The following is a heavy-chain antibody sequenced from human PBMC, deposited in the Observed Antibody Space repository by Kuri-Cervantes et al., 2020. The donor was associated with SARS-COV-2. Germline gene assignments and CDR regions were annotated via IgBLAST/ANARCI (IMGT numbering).Heavy chain of an antibody. D-gene: IGHD6-13*01. CDR1: RFMFSCDR. CDR2: ISSSSSYI. Sequence: GGSLRLSCAASRFMFSCDRRNWVRQAPGKGLEWVSSISSSSSYIYYADSVKGRFTISRDNAKNSLYLQMNSLRAEDTAAYYCASGYSSRLDAFDIWGQGTMVTVSS. V-gene: IGHV3-21*01. CDR3: ASGYSSRLDAFDI. J-gene: IGHJ3*02.